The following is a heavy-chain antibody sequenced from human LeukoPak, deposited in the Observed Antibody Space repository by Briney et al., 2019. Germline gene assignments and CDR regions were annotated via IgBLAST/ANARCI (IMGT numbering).Heavy chain of an antibody. D-gene: IGHD3-3*01. CDR2: ISSSGSTI. CDR3: AREGFPLEWSNIGEPFDY. J-gene: IGHJ4*02. Sequence: GGSLRLSCAASGFTSSDYYMSWIRQAPGKGLEWVSHISSSGSTIYYADSVKGRFTISRDNAKNSLYLQMNSLRAEDTAVYYCAREGFPLEWSNIGEPFDYWGQGTLVTVSS. V-gene: IGHV3-11*01. CDR1: GFTSSDYY.